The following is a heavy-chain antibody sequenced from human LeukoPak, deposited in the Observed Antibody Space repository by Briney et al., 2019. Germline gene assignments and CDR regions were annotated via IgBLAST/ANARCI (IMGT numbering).Heavy chain of an antibody. J-gene: IGHJ4*02. CDR3: ARKNYFASGSYSDFDF. CDR1: GYTFTSNP. V-gene: IGHV1-3*04. D-gene: IGHD3-10*01. Sequence: ASVKVSCKASGYTFTSNPMYWMRQAPGQGLERMGWINTVNGDTKCSQNFQGRITITRDTSASTAYMELSGLGSENTAVYYCARKNYFASGSYSDFDFWSQGTLVTVSS. CDR2: INTVNGDT.